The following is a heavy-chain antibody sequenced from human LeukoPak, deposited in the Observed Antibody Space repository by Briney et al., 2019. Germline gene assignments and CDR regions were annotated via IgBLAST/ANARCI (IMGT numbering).Heavy chain of an antibody. V-gene: IGHV4-39*01. J-gene: IGHJ4*02. CDR2: IYYSGST. Sequence: SETLSLTCAVSGGSISSTTSYWGWIRQPPGKGLEWIGRIYYSGSTFYNPSLKSRVTISVDTSKNQLSLRLSSVTAADTAVYYCARHGSTNYFDYWGQGTLVTVSS. D-gene: IGHD2-2*03. CDR3: ARHGSTNYFDY. CDR1: GGSISSTTSY.